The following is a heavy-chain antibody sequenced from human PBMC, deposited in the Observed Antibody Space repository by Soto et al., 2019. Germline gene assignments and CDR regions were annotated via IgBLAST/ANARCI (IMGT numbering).Heavy chain of an antibody. D-gene: IGHD3-22*01. CDR2: IYYSGST. CDR1: GGSISSGGYY. Sequence: SETLSLTCTFSGGSISSGGYYLSWIRQHPGKGLEWIGYIYYSGSTYYNPSLKSRVTISVDTSKNQFSLKLSSVTAADTAVYYCATRTGHYDSSGYYFWFDPWGQGTLVTVSS. CDR3: ATRTGHYDSSGYYFWFDP. J-gene: IGHJ5*02. V-gene: IGHV4-31*03.